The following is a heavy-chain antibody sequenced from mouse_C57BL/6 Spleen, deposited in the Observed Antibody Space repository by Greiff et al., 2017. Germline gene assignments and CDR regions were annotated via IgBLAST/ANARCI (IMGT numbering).Heavy chain of an antibody. D-gene: IGHD2-4*01. V-gene: IGHV1-52*01. Sequence: VQLQQPGAELVRPGSSVKLSCKASGYTFTSYWMHWVKQRPIQGLEWIGNIDPSDSETHYNQKFKDKATLTVDKSSSTAYMQLSSLTSEDSAVYYCARRDYDGYWYFDVWGTGTTVTVSS. CDR3: ARRDYDGYWYFDV. CDR1: GYTFTSYW. J-gene: IGHJ1*03. CDR2: IDPSDSET.